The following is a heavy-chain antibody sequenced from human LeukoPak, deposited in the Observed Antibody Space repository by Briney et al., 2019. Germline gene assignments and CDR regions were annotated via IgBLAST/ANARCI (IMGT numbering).Heavy chain of an antibody. CDR1: GFTFSSYA. D-gene: IGHD3-22*01. V-gene: IGHV3-23*01. CDR3: AKVVRYYYDSSGNNWFDP. Sequence: GGSLRLSCAASGFTFSSYAMSWVRRAPGKGLGWVSAISGSGGSTYYADSVKGRFTISRDNSKNTLYLQRNSLRAEDTAVYYCAKVVRYYYDSSGNNWFDPWGQGTLVTVSS. CDR2: ISGSGGST. J-gene: IGHJ5*02.